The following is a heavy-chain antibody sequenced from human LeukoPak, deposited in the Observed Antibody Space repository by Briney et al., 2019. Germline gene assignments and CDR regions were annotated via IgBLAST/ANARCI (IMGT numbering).Heavy chain of an antibody. J-gene: IGHJ4*02. CDR2: ISSNGGST. D-gene: IGHD2-2*01. CDR3: ARGVCSSTSCPFDY. Sequence: GGSLRLSCAASGFTFSSYAMHWVRQAPVKGLEYVSAISSNGGSTYYANSVKGRFTISRDNPKNTLYLQMGSLRAEDMAVYYCARGVCSSTSCPFDYWGQGTLVTVSS. CDR1: GFTFSSYA. V-gene: IGHV3-64*01.